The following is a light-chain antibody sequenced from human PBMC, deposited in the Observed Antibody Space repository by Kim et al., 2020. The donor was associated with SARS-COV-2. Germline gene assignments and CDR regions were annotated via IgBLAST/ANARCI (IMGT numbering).Light chain of an antibody. CDR1: QTVHTN. J-gene: IGKJ2*01. CDR3: QQYNNWPPYT. Sequence: SPGDRATHSCRASQTVHTNLAWYQQKPGQAPRLLIHGASTRATGIPARFTGSGSGTDFTLTITSVQSEDFAVYYCQQYNNWPPYTFGQGTKLEI. V-gene: IGKV3-15*01. CDR2: GAS.